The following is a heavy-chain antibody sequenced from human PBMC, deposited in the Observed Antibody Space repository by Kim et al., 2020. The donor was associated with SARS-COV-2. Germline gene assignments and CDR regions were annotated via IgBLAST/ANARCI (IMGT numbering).Heavy chain of an antibody. CDR3: ARVQGITIFGVVYYYYGMDV. V-gene: IGHV3-21*01. CDR2: ISSSSSYI. J-gene: IGHJ6*02. CDR1: GFTFSSYS. D-gene: IGHD3-3*01. Sequence: GGSLRLSRAASGFTFSSYSMNWVRQAPGKGLEWVSSISSSSSYIYYADSVKGRFTISRDNAKNSLYLQMNSLRAEDTAVYYCARVQGITIFGVVYYYYGMDVWGQGTTVTVSS.